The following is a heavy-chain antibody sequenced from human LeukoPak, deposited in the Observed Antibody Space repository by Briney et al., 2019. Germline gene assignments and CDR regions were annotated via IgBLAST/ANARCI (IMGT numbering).Heavy chain of an antibody. CDR2: ISAYNGNT. Sequence: ASVKVSCKASGYTFTSYGISWVRQAPGRGLEWMGWISAYNGNTNYAQKLQGRVTMTTDTSTSTAYMELRSLRSDDTAVYYCAREVGYSSGFFLYYFDYWGQGTLVTVSS. V-gene: IGHV1-18*01. D-gene: IGHD6-19*01. J-gene: IGHJ4*02. CDR1: GYTFTSYG. CDR3: AREVGYSSGFFLYYFDY.